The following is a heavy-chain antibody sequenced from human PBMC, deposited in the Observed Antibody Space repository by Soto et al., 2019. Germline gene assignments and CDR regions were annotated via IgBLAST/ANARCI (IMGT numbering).Heavy chain of an antibody. J-gene: IGHJ4*02. D-gene: IGHD3-10*01. Sequence: VQLVESGGGLIQPGGSLRLSCAVSGFTVSNNYMSWVRQAPGKGLEGVSVIYSGGYTAYGDSVKGRFTISRDNSKNTLYLQMKRRGADDPAVFFCAVARGGGGYWGQGTLVTVSS. V-gene: IGHV3-53*01. CDR3: AVARGGGGY. CDR1: GFTVSNNY. CDR2: IYSGGYT.